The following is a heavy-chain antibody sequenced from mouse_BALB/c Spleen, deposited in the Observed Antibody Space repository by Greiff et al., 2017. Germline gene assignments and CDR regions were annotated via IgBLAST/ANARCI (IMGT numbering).Heavy chain of an antibody. D-gene: IGHD2-14*01. Sequence: VQLQQSGAELVRPGTSVKISCKASGYTFTNYWLGWVKQRPGHGLEWIGDIYPGGGYTNYNEKFKGKATLTADTSSSTAYMQLSSLTSEDSAVYFCARTVRRGFYAMDDWGQGTSVTVSS. CDR1: GYTFTNYW. CDR3: ARTVRRGFYAMDD. CDR2: IYPGGGYT. J-gene: IGHJ4*01. V-gene: IGHV1-63*02.